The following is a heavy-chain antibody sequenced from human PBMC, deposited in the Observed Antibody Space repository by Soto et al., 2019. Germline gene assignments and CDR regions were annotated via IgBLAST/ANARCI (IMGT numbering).Heavy chain of an antibody. D-gene: IGHD3-9*01. V-gene: IGHV3-33*06. Sequence: GGSLRLSCAASGFTFSSYGMHWVRQAPGKGLEWVAVIWYDGSNKYYADSVKGRFTISRDNSKNTLYLQMNSLRAEDTAVYYCAKREYYDILTGSDYYYGMDVWGQGTTVTVSS. CDR3: AKREYYDILTGSDYYYGMDV. J-gene: IGHJ6*02. CDR2: IWYDGSNK. CDR1: GFTFSSYG.